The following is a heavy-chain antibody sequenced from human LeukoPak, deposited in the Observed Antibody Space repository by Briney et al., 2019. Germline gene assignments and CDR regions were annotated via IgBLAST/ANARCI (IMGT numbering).Heavy chain of an antibody. V-gene: IGHV3-23*01. J-gene: IGHJ5*02. CDR1: GFTFSSYA. CDR2: ISGSGGST. CDR3: AKGNTYYPDP. Sequence: PGGSLRLSCAVSGFTFSSYAMSWVRQAPGKGLEWVSAISGSGGSTYYAGSVKGRFTISRDNSKNTLYLQMNSLRAEDTAVYYCAKGNTYYPDPWGQGTLVTVSS. D-gene: IGHD3-10*01.